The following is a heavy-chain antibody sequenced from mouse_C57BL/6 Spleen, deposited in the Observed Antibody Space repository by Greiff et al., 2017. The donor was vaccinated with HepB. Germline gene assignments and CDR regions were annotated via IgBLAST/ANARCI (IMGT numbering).Heavy chain of an antibody. CDR1: GFSLTSYG. D-gene: IGHD4-1*01. J-gene: IGHJ4*01. V-gene: IGHV2-5*01. CDR3: AKGNWDPYYAMDY. CDR2: IWRGGST. Sequence: QVQLKESGPGLVQPSQSLSITCTVSGFSLTSYGVHWVRQSPGKGLEWLGVIWRGGSTDYNAAFMSRLSITKDNSKSQVFFKMNSLQADDTAIYYCAKGNWDPYYAMDYWGQGTSVTVSS.